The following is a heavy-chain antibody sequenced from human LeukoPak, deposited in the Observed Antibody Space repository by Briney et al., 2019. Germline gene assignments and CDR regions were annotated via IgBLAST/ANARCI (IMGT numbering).Heavy chain of an antibody. CDR1: GFTFSSYW. CDR3: ARGGYFDN. J-gene: IGHJ4*02. CDR2: INHNGNVN. V-gene: IGHV3-7*01. Sequence: QPGGSLRLSCAASGFTFSSYWMNWARQAPGKGLEWVASINHNGNVNYYVDSVKGRFTISRDNAKNSLYLQMSNLRAEDTAVYYCARGGYFDNWGQGTLVTVSS.